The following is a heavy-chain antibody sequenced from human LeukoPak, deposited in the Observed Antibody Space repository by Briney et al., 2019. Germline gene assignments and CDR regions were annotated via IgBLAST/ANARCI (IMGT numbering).Heavy chain of an antibody. J-gene: IGHJ4*02. CDR3: ARSDDILTGYTKRPAYFDY. CDR2: ISAYNGNT. V-gene: IGHV1-18*01. CDR1: GYTFTSYG. Sequence: ASVKVSCKASGYTFTSYGISWVRQAPGQGLEWMGWISAYNGNTNYAQKLQGRVTMTTDTSTSTAYMELRSLRSDDTAVYYCARSDDILTGYTKRPAYFDYWGQGTLVTVSS. D-gene: IGHD3-9*01.